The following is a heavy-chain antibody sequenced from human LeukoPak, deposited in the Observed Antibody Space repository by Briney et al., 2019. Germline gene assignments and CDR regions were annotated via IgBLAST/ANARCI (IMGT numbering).Heavy chain of an antibody. CDR3: AKEGSTGLHYSTGLHYFDY. V-gene: IGHV3-23*01. J-gene: IGHJ4*02. CDR1: GFTFSSYA. D-gene: IGHD2-15*01. Sequence: PGGSLRLSCAASGFTFSSYAMSWVRQAPGKGLEWVSAISGSGGSTYYADSVKGRFTISRDNSKNTLYLQMNSLRAEDTAVYYCAKEGSTGLHYSTGLHYFDYWGQGTLVTVSS. CDR2: ISGSGGST.